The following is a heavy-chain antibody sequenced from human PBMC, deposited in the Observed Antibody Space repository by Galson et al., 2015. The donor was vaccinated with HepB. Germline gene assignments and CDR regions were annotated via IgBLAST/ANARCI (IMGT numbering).Heavy chain of an antibody. CDR1: GGSISSSSYY. V-gene: IGHV4-39*07. CDR2: IYYSGST. D-gene: IGHD1-1*01. J-gene: IGHJ6*02. Sequence: SETLSLTCTVSGGSISSSSYYWGWIRQPPGKGLEWIGSIYYSGSTYYNPSLKSRVTISVDTSKNQFSLKLSSVTAADTAVYYCARGRNLETTFYYYYYGMDVWGQGTTVTVSS. CDR3: ARGRNLETTFYYYYYGMDV.